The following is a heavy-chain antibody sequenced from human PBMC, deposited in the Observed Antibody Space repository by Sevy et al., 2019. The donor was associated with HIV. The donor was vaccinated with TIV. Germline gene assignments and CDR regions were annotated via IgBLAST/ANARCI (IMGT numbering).Heavy chain of an antibody. V-gene: IGHV3-48*03. Sequence: GGSLRLSCTASGFTFSSYDMNWVRQAPGKGLEWVSKISSSGSSIYYAVSVKGRFTISRDNARNSLNLQMNSLGADDTAGYYCTRNGGAFDNGFDPWGQGTLVTVSS. D-gene: IGHD2-8*01. CDR1: GFTFSSYD. CDR3: TRNGGAFDNGFDP. CDR2: ISSSGSSI. J-gene: IGHJ5*02.